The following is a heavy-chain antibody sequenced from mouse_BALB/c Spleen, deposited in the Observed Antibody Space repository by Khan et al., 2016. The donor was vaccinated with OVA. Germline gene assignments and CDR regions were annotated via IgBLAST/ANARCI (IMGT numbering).Heavy chain of an antibody. V-gene: IGHV1-20*02. D-gene: IGHD1-1*01. CDR2: INPHIGET. J-gene: IGHJ2*01. CDR3: TRIYGSDFDY. Sequence: VQLKESGPELVKPGASVKISCKASGYSFTGYFMSWVMQSHGKSLEWIGRINPHIGETLYTQKFKGKATLTVDESSSTAHMELRSLSSEDSAVYYCTRIYGSDFDYWGQGTPLTVSS. CDR1: GYSFTGYF.